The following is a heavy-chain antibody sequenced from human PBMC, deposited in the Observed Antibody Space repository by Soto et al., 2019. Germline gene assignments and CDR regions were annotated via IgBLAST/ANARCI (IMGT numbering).Heavy chain of an antibody. CDR2: ISWDGGST. CDR3: AKDIQYCSGGSCYDDHY. D-gene: IGHD2-15*01. CDR1: GFTFDDYT. Sequence: PGGSLRLSCAASGFTFDDYTMHWVRQAPGKGLEWVSLISWDGGSTYYADSVKGRFTISRDNSKNSLYLQMNSLRTEDTALYYCAKDIQYCSGGSCYDDHYWGQGTLVTVSS. J-gene: IGHJ4*02. V-gene: IGHV3-43*01.